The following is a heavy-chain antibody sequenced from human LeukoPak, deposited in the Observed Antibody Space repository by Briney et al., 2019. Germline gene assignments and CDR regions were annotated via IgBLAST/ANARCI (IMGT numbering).Heavy chain of an antibody. J-gene: IGHJ4*02. Sequence: GGSLRLSCVASGFTFSSYAMHWVRQAPGKGLEWVAVISYDGSNKYYADSVKGRFTISRDNSKNTLYLQMNSLRAEDTAVYYCARDLSIAAAGVDYWGQGTLVTVSS. D-gene: IGHD6-13*01. CDR3: ARDLSIAAAGVDY. V-gene: IGHV3-30-3*01. CDR2: ISYDGSNK. CDR1: GFTFSSYA.